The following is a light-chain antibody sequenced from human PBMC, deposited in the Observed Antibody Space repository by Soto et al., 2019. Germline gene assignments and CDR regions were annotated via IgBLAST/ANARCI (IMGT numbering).Light chain of an antibody. Sequence: QSGLTQPASVSGSPGQSITISCTGTSSDVGGYSYVSWYQQHPGKAPKLMIYDVSNRPSGVSNRFSGSKSGNTASLTISGLQAEDEADYYCSSYTSSSTLLIFGTGTKVTVL. CDR3: SSYTSSSTLLI. J-gene: IGLJ1*01. CDR2: DVS. V-gene: IGLV2-14*01. CDR1: SSDVGGYSY.